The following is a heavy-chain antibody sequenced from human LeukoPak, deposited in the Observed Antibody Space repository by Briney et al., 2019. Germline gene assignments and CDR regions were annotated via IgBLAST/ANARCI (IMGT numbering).Heavy chain of an antibody. D-gene: IGHD5-18*01. CDR3: TRVILGDSPMVPAPDFDY. CDR2: IRNKVYGETT. J-gene: IGHJ4*02. Sequence: GGSLRLSCTASGFTFSDYALSWFRQAPGKGLEWVGFIRNKVYGETTEYAASVKGRFTISRDDSKSIAYLQMNSLKTEDTAVYYCTRVILGDSPMVPAPDFDYWGQGTLVTVSS. V-gene: IGHV3-49*03. CDR1: GFTFSDYA.